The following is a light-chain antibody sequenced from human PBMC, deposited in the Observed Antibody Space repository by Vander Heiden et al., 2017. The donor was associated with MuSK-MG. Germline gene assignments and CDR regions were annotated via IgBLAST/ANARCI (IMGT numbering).Light chain of an antibody. CDR2: GAS. V-gene: IGKV3-15*01. Sequence: DIVMTQSPATLSVSPGERASLACRASQSVRTNVAWYQHNPGQAPRLLIYGASTRATAVPGTLSGTRSGTEFTLTMSSLQSEDIAVYYCQGDATWPPTYGQGSKVEMK. CDR1: QSVRTN. CDR3: QGDATWPPT. J-gene: IGKJ1*01.